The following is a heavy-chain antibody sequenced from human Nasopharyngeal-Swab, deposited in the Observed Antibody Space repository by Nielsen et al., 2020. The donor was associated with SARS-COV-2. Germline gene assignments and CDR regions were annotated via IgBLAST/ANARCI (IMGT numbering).Heavy chain of an antibody. CDR2: IIPIFGTA. Sequence: SSVPVSCKASGCTLRNYSISWLRQAPGHGLEWMGGIIPIFGTANCPQQFQGRVTITADASTSTAYMELSSLRSEDTAVYYCARDLGGDSSSWTPPFDYWGQGTLVTVSS. J-gene: IGHJ4*02. D-gene: IGHD6-13*01. CDR1: GCTLRNYS. CDR3: ARDLGGDSSSWTPPFDY. V-gene: IGHV1-69*13.